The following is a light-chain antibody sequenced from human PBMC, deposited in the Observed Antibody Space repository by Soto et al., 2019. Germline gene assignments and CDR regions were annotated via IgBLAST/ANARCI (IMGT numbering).Light chain of an antibody. J-gene: IGKJ5*01. Sequence: EIVMTQSPATLAVSPGERVTLSCRASQNILSNLAWYQQKPGQAPRLLIYGASTRATGIPARFSGSGSGTEFTLTISSLQSEDFAVYYCQQYNNWPITFGQGTRLEIK. CDR1: QNILSN. CDR2: GAS. V-gene: IGKV3-15*01. CDR3: QQYNNWPIT.